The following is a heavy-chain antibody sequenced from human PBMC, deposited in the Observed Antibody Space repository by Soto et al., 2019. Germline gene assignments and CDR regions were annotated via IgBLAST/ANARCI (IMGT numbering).Heavy chain of an antibody. CDR2: VHSSGNT. V-gene: IGHV4-31*03. CDR1: GDSINTFSYF. D-gene: IGHD2-15*01. CDR3: ARRGTYYFDY. Sequence: SETLSLTCTASGDSINTFSYFWSWIRQHPQKGLEWIGYVHSSGNTYYNPSFKNRVTISRDTSDTKFSLNRGSVTAADTAVDYWARRGTYYFDYWGQGIRVT. J-gene: IGHJ4*02.